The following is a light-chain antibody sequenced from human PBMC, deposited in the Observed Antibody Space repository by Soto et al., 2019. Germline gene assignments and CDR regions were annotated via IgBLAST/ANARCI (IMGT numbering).Light chain of an antibody. V-gene: IGLV2-14*01. J-gene: IGLJ1*01. CDR3: SSYTSSRIYI. CDR2: EVN. CDR1: SSDIGAYNY. Sequence: QSVLTQPASVSGSPGQSITISCTGTSSDIGAYNYVSWYQHHPGKAPKLIIYEVNNRPSGVSNRFSGSKSGNTVSLTISGLQAEDEADYYCSSYTSSRIYIFGTGTKVTVL.